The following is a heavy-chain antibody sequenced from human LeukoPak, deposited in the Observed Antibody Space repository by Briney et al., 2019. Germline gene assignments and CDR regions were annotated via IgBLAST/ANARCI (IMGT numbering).Heavy chain of an antibody. J-gene: IGHJ4*02. CDR1: GSTFRSYL. CDR3: AKSREQPWNFDS. CDR2: ITTGGDST. D-gene: IGHD5-18*01. Sequence: PGGSLRLSCAASGSTFRSYLMAWVRQAPGKGLEWVSSITTGGDSTNYADSVKGRFTISRDNSKNTLYLQMNSLRAEDTAVYYCAKSREQPWNFDSWGQGTLVTVSS. V-gene: IGHV3-23*01.